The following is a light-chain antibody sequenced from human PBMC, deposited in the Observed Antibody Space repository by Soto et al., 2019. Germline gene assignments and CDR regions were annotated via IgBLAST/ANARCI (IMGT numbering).Light chain of an antibody. CDR2: AAS. V-gene: IGKV1-27*01. Sequence: DIQMTQSPSSLSASVGDRVTITYRASQGISNYLAWYQQKPGKVPKLLIYAASTVQSGGPSRFSGSGYGADFTLTISSLQPEDVATYFCHRYNSVPLTFGGGTKVDIK. CDR1: QGISNY. CDR3: HRYNSVPLT. J-gene: IGKJ4*01.